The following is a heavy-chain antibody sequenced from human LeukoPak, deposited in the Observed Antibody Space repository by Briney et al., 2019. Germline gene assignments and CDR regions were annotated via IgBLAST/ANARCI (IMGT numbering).Heavy chain of an antibody. D-gene: IGHD3-22*01. V-gene: IGHV4-59*11. CDR2: IYYSGST. CDR3: ARDRRYYDTRGSPLGWFDP. CDR1: RGSISRHY. Sequence: SETLSLTCTVSRGSISRHYWSWIRQPPGKGLEWIGNIYYSGSTKYNPSLKSRVTISVDTSKNQFTLKLGSVTAADTAVYYCARDRRYYDTRGSPLGWFDPWGQGTLVTVSS. J-gene: IGHJ5*02.